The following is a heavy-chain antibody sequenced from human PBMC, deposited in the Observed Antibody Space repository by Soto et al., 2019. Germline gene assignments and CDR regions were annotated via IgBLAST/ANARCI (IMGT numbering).Heavy chain of an antibody. D-gene: IGHD6-13*01. Sequence: SVKVSCKASGGTFSSYAISWVRQAPGQGLEWMGGIIPIFGTANYAQKFQGRVTITADESTSTAYMELSSLRSEDTAVYYCARISSSLGRSSLDGMDVWGQGTTVTVSS. J-gene: IGHJ6*02. CDR2: IIPIFGTA. V-gene: IGHV1-69*13. CDR1: GGTFSSYA. CDR3: ARISSSLGRSSLDGMDV.